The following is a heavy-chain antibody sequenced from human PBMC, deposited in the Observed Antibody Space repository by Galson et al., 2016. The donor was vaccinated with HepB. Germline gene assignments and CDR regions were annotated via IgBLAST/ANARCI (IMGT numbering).Heavy chain of an antibody. CDR3: ARFGGSLGMDV. CDR2: ISSDGVYT. J-gene: IGHJ6*02. D-gene: IGHD2-15*01. CDR1: GFTFSSYA. V-gene: IGHV3-23*01. Sequence: SLRLSCTASGFTFSSYAMSWVRQAPGQGLEWVSSISSDGVYTYYADSLKGRFTISRDNSKNTLYLQMNSLTAKDTAVYYCARFGGSLGMDVWGQGTTVTVSS.